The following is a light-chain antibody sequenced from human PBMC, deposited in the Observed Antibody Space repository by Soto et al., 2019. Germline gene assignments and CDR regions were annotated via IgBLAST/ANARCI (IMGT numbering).Light chain of an antibody. CDR2: KAA. Sequence: DIQMTQSPSTLSASVGDRVTITYRASQSISSWLAWYQQKPGKAPKLLIYKAASLESGVPSRFSGSGSGTELTLTISSLQRDDFATYYCQQYDSYPWTFGQGTKVEIK. V-gene: IGKV1-5*03. J-gene: IGKJ1*01. CDR1: QSISSW. CDR3: QQYDSYPWT.